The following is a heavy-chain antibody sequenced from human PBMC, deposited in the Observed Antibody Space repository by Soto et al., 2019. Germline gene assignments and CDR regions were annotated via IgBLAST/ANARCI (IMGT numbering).Heavy chain of an antibody. D-gene: IGHD4-17*01. CDR1: GFTFSSYA. J-gene: IGHJ6*02. V-gene: IGHV3-23*01. Sequence: GGSLRLSCAASGFTFSSYAMSWVRQAPGKGLEWVSAISGSGGSTYYADSVKGRFTISRDNSKNTLYLQMNSLRAEDTAVYYCATAYGDPPGYYYYGMDVWGQGTTVTVSS. CDR3: ATAYGDPPGYYYYGMDV. CDR2: ISGSGGST.